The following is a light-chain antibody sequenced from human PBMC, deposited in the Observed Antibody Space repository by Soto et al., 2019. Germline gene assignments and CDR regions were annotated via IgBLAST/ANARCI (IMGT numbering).Light chain of an antibody. Sequence: DIQMTQSPSSLSASAGDRVIITCQASQDIRNHLNWYQQKPGKAPKLLIYDVSNLATGVPPKFSGGGSGPDVTLTISSLQPEDIATYYCQHYDDLVTVGGGTKVEIK. CDR1: QDIRNH. CDR3: QHYDDLVT. CDR2: DVS. J-gene: IGKJ4*01. V-gene: IGKV1-33*01.